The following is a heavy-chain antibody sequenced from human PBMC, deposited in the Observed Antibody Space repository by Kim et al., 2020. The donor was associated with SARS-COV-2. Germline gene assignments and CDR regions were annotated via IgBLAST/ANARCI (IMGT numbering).Heavy chain of an antibody. CDR2: IYYSGST. J-gene: IGHJ6*02. V-gene: IGHV4-39*01. CDR1: GGSISSSSYY. CDR3: ASPVGIVTTYPPHPNYGMDV. Sequence: SETLSLTCTVSGGSISSSSYYWGWIRQPPGKGLEWIGSIYYSGSTYYNPSLKSRVTISVDTSKNQFSLKLSSVTAADTAVYYCASPVGIVTTYPPHPNYGMDVWGQGTTVTVSS. D-gene: IGHD4-4*01.